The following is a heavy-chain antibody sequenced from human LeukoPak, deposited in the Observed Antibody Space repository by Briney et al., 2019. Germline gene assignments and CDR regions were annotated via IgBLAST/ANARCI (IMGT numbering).Heavy chain of an antibody. Sequence: PGGSLRLSCAASGFTFSSYEMNWVRQAPGKGLERVSYISSSGSTIYYAASVKGRFTISRDNAKNSLYLQMNSLRAEDTAVYYCARGNYYYDSSGYYYNNCMDVWGKGTTVTVSS. CDR3: ARGNYYYDSSGYYYNNCMDV. J-gene: IGHJ6*03. D-gene: IGHD3-22*01. V-gene: IGHV3-48*03. CDR1: GFTFSSYE. CDR2: ISSSGSTI.